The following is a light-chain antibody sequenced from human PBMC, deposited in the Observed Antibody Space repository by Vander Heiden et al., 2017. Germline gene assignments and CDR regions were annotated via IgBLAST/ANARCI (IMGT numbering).Light chain of an antibody. V-gene: IGKV3-11*01. CDR2: DAS. CDR3: QQRSNWPAIT. Sequence: EIVLTQSPATLSLSPGERATLSCRASQSVSSYLAWYQQKPGQAPRLLIYDASNRDTGIPARFSGSGYGTDFTLTISSREPEDFAVYYCQQRSNWPAITFGGGTKVEIK. CDR1: QSVSSY. J-gene: IGKJ4*01.